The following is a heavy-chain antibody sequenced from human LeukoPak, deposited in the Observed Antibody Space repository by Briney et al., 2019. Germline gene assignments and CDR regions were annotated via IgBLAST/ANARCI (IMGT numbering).Heavy chain of an antibody. CDR3: ARGRGHCSGGSCYLGDWFDP. D-gene: IGHD2-15*01. CDR1: GYTFTSYD. J-gene: IGHJ5*02. V-gene: IGHV1-8*03. Sequence: ASVKVSCKASGYTFTSYDINWVRQAPGQGLEWMGWRNPNSGNTGYAQKFQGRVTITRTTSISTAYMELSSLRSEDTAVYYCARGRGHCSGGSCYLGDWFDPWGQGTLVTVSS. CDR2: RNPNSGNT.